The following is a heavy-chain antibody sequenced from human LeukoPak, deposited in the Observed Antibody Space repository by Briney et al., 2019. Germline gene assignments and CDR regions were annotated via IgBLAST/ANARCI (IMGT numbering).Heavy chain of an antibody. J-gene: IGHJ4*02. V-gene: IGHV3-74*01. CDR2: INSDGSST. D-gene: IGHD2-21*02. Sequence: GGSLRLSCAASGFTFSSYWMHWVRQAPGKGLVWVSRINSDGSSTSYADSVKGRFTISRDNAKNSLYLQMNSLRAEDTAVYYCARDRLSYCGGDCYPYWGQGTLVTVSS. CDR3: ARDRLSYCGGDCYPY. CDR1: GFTFSSYW.